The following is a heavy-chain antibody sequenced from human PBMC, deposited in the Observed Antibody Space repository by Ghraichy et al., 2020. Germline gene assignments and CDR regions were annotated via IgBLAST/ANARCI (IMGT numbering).Heavy chain of an antibody. D-gene: IGHD3-9*01. Sequence: GGSLRLSCAASGFTFSNYIINWVRQAPGKGLEWVAYISRSSDTIYYVESVRGRFTISRDNAKNSVYLQMNSLRDEDTAVYHCVRDGILVPRNFYYMDVWGEGPSSPVS. V-gene: IGHV3-48*02. CDR2: ISRSSDTI. J-gene: IGHJ6*03. CDR3: VRDGILVPRNFYYMDV. CDR1: GFTFSNYI.